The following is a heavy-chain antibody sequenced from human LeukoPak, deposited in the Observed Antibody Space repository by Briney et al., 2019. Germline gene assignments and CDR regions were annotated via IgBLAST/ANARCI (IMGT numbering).Heavy chain of an antibody. Sequence: KTSETLSLTCAVYGGSFSGYYWSWIRQPPGKGLEWIGEINHSGSTNYNPSLKSRVTISVDTSKNQFSLKLSSVTAADTAVYYCATRSEGIAAAGTNGMDVWGQGTTVTVS. J-gene: IGHJ6*02. D-gene: IGHD6-13*01. CDR2: INHSGST. CDR1: GGSFSGYY. V-gene: IGHV4-34*01. CDR3: ATRSEGIAAAGTNGMDV.